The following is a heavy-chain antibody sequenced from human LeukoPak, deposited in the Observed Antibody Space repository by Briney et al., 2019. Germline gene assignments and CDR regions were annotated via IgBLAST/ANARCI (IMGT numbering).Heavy chain of an antibody. D-gene: IGHD3-3*01. J-gene: IGHJ5*02. CDR3: AHKAYDFWSDYYSRHWFDP. Sequence: SGPTLVKPTQTLTLTFTFSGFSLSSRGVGVGWVRQPPGKALGWLALFYWNDDKRFSPSLKSRLTITKDTSKNQVVLTMTNMDPVDTATYYCAHKAYDFWSDYYSRHWFDPWGQGTLVTVSS. V-gene: IGHV2-5*01. CDR1: GFSLSSRGVG. CDR2: FYWNDDK.